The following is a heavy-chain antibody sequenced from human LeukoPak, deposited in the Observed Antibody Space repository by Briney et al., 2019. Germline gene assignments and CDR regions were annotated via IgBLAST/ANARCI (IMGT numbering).Heavy chain of an antibody. Sequence: PSETLSLTCTVSGGSISSYYWSWIRQPPGKGLEWIGYIYYSGSTNYNPSLKSRVTISVDTSKNQFSLKLSSVTAADTAVYYCARDRVYDSSGYYQRGAFDIWGQGTMVTVSS. CDR1: GGSISSYY. J-gene: IGHJ3*02. CDR3: ARDRVYDSSGYYQRGAFDI. D-gene: IGHD3-22*01. V-gene: IGHV4-59*12. CDR2: IYYSGST.